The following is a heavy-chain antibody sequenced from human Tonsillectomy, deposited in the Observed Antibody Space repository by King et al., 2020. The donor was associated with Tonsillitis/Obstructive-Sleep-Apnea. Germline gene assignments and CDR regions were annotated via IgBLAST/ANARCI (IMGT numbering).Heavy chain of an antibody. J-gene: IGHJ6*03. CDR1: GGSFNGYY. D-gene: IGHD3-9*01. CDR2: INHSGST. Sequence: VQLQQWGAGLLKPSETLSLTCAVYGGSFNGYYWSWIRQPPGKGLEWIGEINHSGSTNYNPSLKSRVTISVDTSKNQFSLKLSSVTAAATAVYYCARVWQYYEILTANYYYYMDVWGKGTTVTVSS. CDR3: ARVWQYYEILTANYYYYMDV. V-gene: IGHV4-34*01.